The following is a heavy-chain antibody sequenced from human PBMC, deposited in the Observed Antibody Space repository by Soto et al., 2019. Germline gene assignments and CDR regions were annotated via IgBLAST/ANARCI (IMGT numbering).Heavy chain of an antibody. J-gene: IGHJ3*02. CDR2: ISSSSSYI. CDR3: ARDCSGGSCHHDDAFDI. D-gene: IGHD2-15*01. Sequence: GGSLRLSCAASGFTFSSYSMNWVRQAPGKGLEWVSSISSSSSYIYYADSVKGRFTSSRDNAKNSLYLQMNSLRAEDTAVYYCARDCSGGSCHHDDAFDIWGQGTMVTVSS. CDR1: GFTFSSYS. V-gene: IGHV3-21*01.